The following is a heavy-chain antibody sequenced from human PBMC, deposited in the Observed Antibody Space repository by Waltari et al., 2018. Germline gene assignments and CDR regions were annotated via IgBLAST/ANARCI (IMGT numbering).Heavy chain of an antibody. D-gene: IGHD4-17*01. Sequence: EVQLVESGGGLVQPGGSLRLSCAVSGFTFSDYWMSWVRQAPGKGLEGVANIKPEGSEKYYMDSGKGRFTISRDNAKNSVSLQMNSLRAEDTAVYYCARTGYMDVWGKGTTVTVSS. J-gene: IGHJ6*04. CDR1: GFTFSDYW. CDR2: IKPEGSEK. CDR3: ARTGYMDV. V-gene: IGHV3-7*01.